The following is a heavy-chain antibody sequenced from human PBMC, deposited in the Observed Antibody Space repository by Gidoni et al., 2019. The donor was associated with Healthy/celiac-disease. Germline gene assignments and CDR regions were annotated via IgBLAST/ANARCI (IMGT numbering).Heavy chain of an antibody. Sequence: EVQLLESGGGLVQPGGSLRLSCAASGFTFSSYAMSWVRQAPGKGLEWVSAISGSGCSTYYADSVKGRFTISRDNSKNTLYLQMNSLRAEDTAVYYCAKRSVPAAISQYYYYGMDVWGQGTTVTVSS. CDR1: GFTFSSYA. V-gene: IGHV3-23*01. CDR3: AKRSVPAAISQYYYYGMDV. J-gene: IGHJ6*02. CDR2: ISGSGCST. D-gene: IGHD2-2*01.